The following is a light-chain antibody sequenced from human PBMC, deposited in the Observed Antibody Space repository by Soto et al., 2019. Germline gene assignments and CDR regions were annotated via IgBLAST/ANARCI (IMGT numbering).Light chain of an antibody. J-gene: IGKJ4*01. CDR1: QSVLYSSNNKNY. V-gene: IGKV4-1*01. CDR3: QQYYTNALT. Sequence: DIVMTQSPDSLAVSLGERATINCKSSQSVLYSSNNKNYLAWYQQKPGQPPKLLIYWASTRESGVPDRFSGSGSGTDFTLPIRSLQAEDVAVYYCQQYYTNALTFGGGTKVGVK. CDR2: WAS.